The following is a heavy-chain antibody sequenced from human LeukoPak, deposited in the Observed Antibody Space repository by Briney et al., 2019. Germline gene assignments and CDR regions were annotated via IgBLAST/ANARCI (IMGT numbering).Heavy chain of an antibody. CDR2: ISSSSSTI. D-gene: IGHD1-26*01. V-gene: IGHV3-48*04. CDR1: GFTFSSYS. CDR3: AREDRVGATGIDY. Sequence: GGSLRLSCAASGFTFSSYSMNWVRQAPGKGLEWVSYISSSSSTIYYADSVKGRFTISRDNAKNSPYLQMNSLRAEDTAVYYCAREDRVGATGIDYWGQGTLVTVSS. J-gene: IGHJ4*02.